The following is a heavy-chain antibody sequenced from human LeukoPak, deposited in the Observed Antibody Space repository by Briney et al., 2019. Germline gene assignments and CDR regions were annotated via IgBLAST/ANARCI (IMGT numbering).Heavy chain of an antibody. CDR2: IYYSGST. Sequence: SETLSLTCTVSGGSISSSSYYWGWIRQPPGKGLEWIGSIYYSGSTYYNPSLKSRVTISVDTSKNQFSLKLSSVTAADTAVYYCARDGYSRPYYFDYWGQGILVTVSS. J-gene: IGHJ4*02. V-gene: IGHV4-39*02. D-gene: IGHD6-13*01. CDR1: GGSISSSSYY. CDR3: ARDGYSRPYYFDY.